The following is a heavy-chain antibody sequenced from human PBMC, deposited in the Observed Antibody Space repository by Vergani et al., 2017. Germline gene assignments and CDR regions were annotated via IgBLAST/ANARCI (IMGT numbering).Heavy chain of an antibody. CDR2: ISYDGSNK. CDR3: VGGTYSSSSSSPFDY. D-gene: IGHD6-6*01. J-gene: IGHJ4*02. Sequence: QVQLVESGGGVVQPGRSLRLSCAASGFTFSSYAMHWVRPARGKGLEWVAVISYDGSNKYYADSVKGRFTIARDNSKNTLYLQMNSLRAEDTAVYYCVGGTYSSSSSSPFDYWGQGTLVTVSS. CDR1: GFTFSSYA. V-gene: IGHV3-30*04.